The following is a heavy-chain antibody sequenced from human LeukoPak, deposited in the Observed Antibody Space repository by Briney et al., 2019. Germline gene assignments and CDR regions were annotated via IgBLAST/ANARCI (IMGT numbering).Heavy chain of an antibody. CDR2: ITDSGDST. CDR3: AKDSPVATW. V-gene: IGHV3-23*01. D-gene: IGHD1-26*01. J-gene: IGHJ4*02. CDR1: GFTFSSSA. Sequence: GGSLRLSCAASGFTFSSSAMSWVRQAPGKGLDWVSSITDSGDSTYYADSVKGRFTISRDDSKSTLYLQMNSLRAEDTAVYYCAKDSPVATWWGQGTLVTVSS.